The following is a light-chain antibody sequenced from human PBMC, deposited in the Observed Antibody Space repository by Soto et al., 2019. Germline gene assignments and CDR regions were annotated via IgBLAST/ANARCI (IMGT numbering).Light chain of an antibody. J-gene: IGKJ1*01. CDR3: QQYGSSPWT. V-gene: IGKV3-20*01. Sequence: EIVLTQSPGTLSLSPGERATLSCRASQSVSSSYLAWYQQTPGQAPRLLIYDTSSRATGIPDRFGGSGFGTDFTLTISRLEPEDFAVYYCQQYGSSPWTFGQGTKVDIK. CDR2: DTS. CDR1: QSVSSSY.